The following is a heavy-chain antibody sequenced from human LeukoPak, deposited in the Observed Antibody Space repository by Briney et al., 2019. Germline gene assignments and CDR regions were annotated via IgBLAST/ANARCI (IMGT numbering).Heavy chain of an antibody. CDR1: GFTFSSYG. J-gene: IGHJ4*02. Sequence: GGSLRLSCAASGFTFSSYGMHWVRQAPGKGLEWVAVIWYDGSNKYYADSVKGRFTISRDNSKNTLYLQMNSLRAEDTAVYYCARDPGWYGFDYWGQGTLVTVSS. CDR3: ARDPGWYGFDY. CDR2: IWYDGSNK. D-gene: IGHD6-19*01. V-gene: IGHV3-30*19.